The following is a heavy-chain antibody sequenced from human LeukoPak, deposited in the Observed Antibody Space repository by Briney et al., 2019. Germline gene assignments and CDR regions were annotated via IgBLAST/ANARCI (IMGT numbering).Heavy chain of an antibody. J-gene: IGHJ6*03. D-gene: IGHD3-10*01. Sequence: SETLSLTCTVSGGSISSYYWSWIRQPPGKGLECIGYIYYSGSTNYNPSLKSRVTISADTSKNQFSLKLSSVTAADTAVYYCARVAGGFGELKTPYYYYYMDVWGKGTTVTVSS. CDR2: IYYSGST. CDR3: ARVAGGFGELKTPYYYYYMDV. V-gene: IGHV4-59*01. CDR1: GGSISSYY.